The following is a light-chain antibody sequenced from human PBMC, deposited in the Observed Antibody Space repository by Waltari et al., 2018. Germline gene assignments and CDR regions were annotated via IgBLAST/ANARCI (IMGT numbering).Light chain of an antibody. CDR3: CSYSGSGSFPYV. CDR1: SNNIGFYDL. V-gene: IGLV2-23*02. CDR2: DVI. Sequence: QSALTQPASVSGSPGQSITISCTGSSNNIGFYDLVSWYQQPPGKAPKLIIFDVIKRPSGVSDRCSGSKSGNTASLTISGLQTEDDADYYCCSYSGSGSFPYVFGPGTRVAVL. J-gene: IGLJ1*01.